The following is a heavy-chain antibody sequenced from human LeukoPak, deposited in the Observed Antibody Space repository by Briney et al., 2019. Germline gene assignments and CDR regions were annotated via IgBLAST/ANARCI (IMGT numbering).Heavy chain of an antibody. CDR2: IIPIFGTA. V-gene: IGHV1-69*06. CDR3: ASMAHYDSSGYQLQNDY. D-gene: IGHD3-22*01. Sequence: SVKVSCKASGGTFSTSAISWVRQAPGQGLEWMGRIIPIFGTANYAQKFQGRVTITADKSTSTAYMELSSLRSEDTAVYYCASMAHYDSSGYQLQNDYWGQGTLVTVSS. CDR1: GGTFSTSA. J-gene: IGHJ4*02.